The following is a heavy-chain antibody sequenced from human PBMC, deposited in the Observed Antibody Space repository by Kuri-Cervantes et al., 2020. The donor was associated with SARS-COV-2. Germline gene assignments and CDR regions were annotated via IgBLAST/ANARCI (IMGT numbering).Heavy chain of an antibody. Sequence: ASVKVSCKASGHTFTSYDINWVRQATGQGLEWMGWMNPNSGNTGYAQKFQGRVTITRNTSISTAYMELSSLRSEDTAVYYCARGDRNYSSSWYGDAFDIWGQGTMVTVSS. CDR1: GHTFTSYD. CDR3: ARGDRNYSSSWYGDAFDI. CDR2: MNPNSGNT. J-gene: IGHJ3*02. V-gene: IGHV1-8*03. D-gene: IGHD6-13*01.